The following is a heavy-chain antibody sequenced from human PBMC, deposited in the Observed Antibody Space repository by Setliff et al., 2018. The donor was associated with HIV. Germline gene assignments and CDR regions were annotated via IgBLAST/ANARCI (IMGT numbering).Heavy chain of an antibody. D-gene: IGHD3-3*01. CDR3: AKDWDITIFAVVIGGAFDF. Sequence: LSLTCAASGFKFSNYAMSWVRQAPGKGLEWVSTISGNGDTTYFADSVKGRFSISRDNSKNTLFLQMNSLGTEDAAVYYCAKDWDITIFAVVIGGAFDFWGQGTMVTVSS. J-gene: IGHJ3*01. V-gene: IGHV3-23*01. CDR2: ISGNGDTT. CDR1: GFKFSNYA.